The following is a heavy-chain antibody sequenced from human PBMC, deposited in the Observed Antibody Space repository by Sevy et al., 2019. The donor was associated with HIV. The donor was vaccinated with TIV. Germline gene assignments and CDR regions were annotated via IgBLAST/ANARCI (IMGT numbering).Heavy chain of an antibody. J-gene: IGHJ3*02. Sequence: ASVKVSCKASGYTFTGYYMHWVRQAPGQGLEWMGWINPNSGGTNYAQKFQGRVTMTRDTSISTAYMELSRLRSDDTAVYYCVRVGITMIVVASLDAFDIWGQGTMVTVSS. CDR2: INPNSGGT. V-gene: IGHV1-2*02. D-gene: IGHD3-22*01. CDR3: VRVGITMIVVASLDAFDI. CDR1: GYTFTGYY.